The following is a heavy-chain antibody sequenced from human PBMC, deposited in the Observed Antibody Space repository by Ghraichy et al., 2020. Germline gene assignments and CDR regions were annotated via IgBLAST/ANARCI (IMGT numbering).Heavy chain of an antibody. Sequence: SETLSLTCAVSGGSISSSNWWSWVRQPPGKGLEWIGEIYHSGSTNYNPSLKSRVTISVDKSKNQFSLKLSSVTAADTAVYYCARESGGVTMTTLGYWGQGTLVTVSS. CDR2: IYHSGST. CDR1: GGSISSSNW. CDR3: ARESGGVTMTTLGY. V-gene: IGHV4-4*02. D-gene: IGHD3-22*01. J-gene: IGHJ4*02.